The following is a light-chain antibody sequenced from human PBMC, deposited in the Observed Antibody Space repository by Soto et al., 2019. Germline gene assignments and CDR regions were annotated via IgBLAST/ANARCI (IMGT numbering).Light chain of an antibody. Sequence: IQMTQSPSSVSASVGDRVTISCRASQGITSWLAWYQQKQGKAPKLLIYAASTLQSGVPSRFSGSGSGTDLTITITSLQPDDCETYYCQQYKSYPWTFGQGTKVDIK. V-gene: IGKV1D-16*01. CDR3: QQYKSYPWT. CDR1: QGITSW. CDR2: AAS. J-gene: IGKJ1*01.